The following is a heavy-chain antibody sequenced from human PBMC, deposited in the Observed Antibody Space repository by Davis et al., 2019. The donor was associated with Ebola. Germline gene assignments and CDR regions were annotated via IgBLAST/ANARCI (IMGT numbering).Heavy chain of an antibody. CDR2: ISSGGATI. Sequence: GESLKISCAASGFTFSSYAMHWVRQAPGKGPEWVSYISSGGATIKYADSVKGRFTISRDNAKNTLYLQMNSLRAEDTAVYYCARGGAGTASAGTGYFHYWGQGTLVTVSS. D-gene: IGHD1-7*01. CDR1: GFTFSSYA. CDR3: ARGGAGTASAGTGYFHY. J-gene: IGHJ1*01. V-gene: IGHV3-48*04.